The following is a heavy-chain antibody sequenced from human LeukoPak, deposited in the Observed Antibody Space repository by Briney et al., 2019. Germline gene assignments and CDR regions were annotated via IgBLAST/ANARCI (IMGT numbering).Heavy chain of an antibody. D-gene: IGHD3-22*01. CDR3: AKDPLYYDRPTGAFDI. V-gene: IGHV3-53*01. J-gene: IGHJ3*02. CDR2: IYSGGST. CDR1: GFTVSSNY. Sequence: GGSLRLSCAASGFTVSSNYMSWVRQAPGKGLEWVSVIYSGGSTYYADSVKGRFTISRDNSKNTLYLQMNSLRAEDTAVYYCAKDPLYYDRPTGAFDIWGQGTMVTVSS.